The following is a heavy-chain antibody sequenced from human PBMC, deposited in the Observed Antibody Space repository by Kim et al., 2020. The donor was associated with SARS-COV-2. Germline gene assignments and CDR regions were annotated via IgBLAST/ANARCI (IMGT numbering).Heavy chain of an antibody. V-gene: IGHV3-21*06. CDR1: GFTFSSHS. Sequence: GGSLRLSCAASGFTFSSHSMNWVRQAPGKGLEWVSSITRSGGSIAYADSLKGRFTISRDNAKNSLYLQMISLRAEDTAVYYCVRTRIMIDAVVFWGQGTL. J-gene: IGHJ1*01. D-gene: IGHD3-22*01. CDR2: ITRSGGSI. CDR3: VRTRIMIDAVVF.